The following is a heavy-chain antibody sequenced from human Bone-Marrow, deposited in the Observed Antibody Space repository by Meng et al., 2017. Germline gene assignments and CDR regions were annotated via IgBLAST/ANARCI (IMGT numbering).Heavy chain of an antibody. D-gene: IGHD3-22*01. J-gene: IGHJ4*02. Sequence: QVQLQQWGAGLLKPSETLSLTCAVYGGSFSGYYWSWIRQPPGKGLEWIGEINHSGSTNYNPSLKSRVTISVDTSKNQFSLKLSSVTAADTAVYYCAREDRYYYDSRVDYWGQGTPVTVSS. CDR1: GGSFSGYY. V-gene: IGHV4-34*01. CDR2: INHSGST. CDR3: AREDRYYYDSRVDY.